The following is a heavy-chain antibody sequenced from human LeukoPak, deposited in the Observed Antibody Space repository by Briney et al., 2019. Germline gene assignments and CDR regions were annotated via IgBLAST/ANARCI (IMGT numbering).Heavy chain of an antibody. Sequence: GGSLRLSCAASGFTFSSYEMNWVRQAPGKGLEWVSYISSSGSTIYYADSVKGRFTISKDNAKNSLYLQMNSLRPEDTAVYYCARDPGYGSGSYYYRFYYYMDVWGKGTTVTVSS. CDR2: ISSSGSTI. D-gene: IGHD3-10*01. J-gene: IGHJ6*03. CDR1: GFTFSSYE. CDR3: ARDPGYGSGSYYYRFYYYMDV. V-gene: IGHV3-48*03.